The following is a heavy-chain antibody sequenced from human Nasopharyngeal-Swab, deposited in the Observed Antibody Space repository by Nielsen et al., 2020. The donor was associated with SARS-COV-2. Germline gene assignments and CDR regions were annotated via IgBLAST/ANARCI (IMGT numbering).Heavy chain of an antibody. D-gene: IGHD2-8*01. CDR2: ISGDGSAT. Sequence: GESLKISCAVSGFTFSTYWMQWVRQVPGKGLVWVSCISGDGSATSYADSVKGRFTISRDNAKNTLYLQMNSLRAEDTAVYYCARAYSEVYATPGDFDYWGQGTLVTVSS. CDR3: ARAYSEVYATPGDFDY. J-gene: IGHJ4*02. CDR1: GFTFSTYW. V-gene: IGHV3-74*01.